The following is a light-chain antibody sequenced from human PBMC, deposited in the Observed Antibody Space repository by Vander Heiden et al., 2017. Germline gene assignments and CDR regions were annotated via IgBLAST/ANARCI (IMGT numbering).Light chain of an antibody. J-gene: IGKJ4*01. CDR3: QQYFTIPLT. Sequence: DIVMTQYPDPLAVSLGERASANCKSSQTLLKSSNNKNYLAWYQHKPGQPPKLLIYWASTRQSGVPDRFSGGGSGTDYTLTISSLQAEDVAVYYCQQYFTIPLTFGGGTKVEIK. CDR2: WAS. V-gene: IGKV4-1*01. CDR1: QTLLKSSNNKNY.